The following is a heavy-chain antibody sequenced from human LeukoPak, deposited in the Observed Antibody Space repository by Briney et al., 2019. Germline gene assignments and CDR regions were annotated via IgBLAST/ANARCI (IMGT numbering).Heavy chain of an antibody. CDR3: ARDHPGLDC. V-gene: IGHV4-61*02. Sequence: SETLSLTCTVSGGSISRGRYYWSWIRQPAGKGLEWIGRIYTSGSTNYSPSLKSRVTISVDTSKNQFSLKLSSVTAADTAVYYCARDHPGLDCWGQGTLVTVSS. CDR1: GGSISRGRYY. D-gene: IGHD3/OR15-3a*01. CDR2: IYTSGST. J-gene: IGHJ4*02.